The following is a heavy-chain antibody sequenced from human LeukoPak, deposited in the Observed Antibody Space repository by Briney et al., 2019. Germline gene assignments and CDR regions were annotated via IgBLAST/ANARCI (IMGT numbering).Heavy chain of an antibody. D-gene: IGHD3-22*01. CDR1: GYTLTDYY. V-gene: IGHV1-2*06. Sequence: PGASVKVSCKASGYTLTDYYMHWVRQAPGQGLEWMGRINPNSGGTNYAQKFQGRVTMTRDTSISTVYMELSRLRSDDTAVYYCARVGCYESSGYYEYWGQGTLVTVSS. CDR3: ARVGCYESSGYYEY. J-gene: IGHJ4*02. CDR2: INPNSGGT.